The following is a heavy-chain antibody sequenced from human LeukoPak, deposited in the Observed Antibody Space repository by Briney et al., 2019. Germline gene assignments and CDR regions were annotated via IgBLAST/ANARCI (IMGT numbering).Heavy chain of an antibody. CDR3: ARGSPILGGGWFDP. Sequence: SETLSLTCTVSGGSVSSGSYYWSWIRQPPGKGLEWIGYIYYSGSTNYNPSLKSRVTISVDTSKNQFSLKLSSVTAADTAVYYCARGSPILGGGWFDPRGQGTLVTVSS. CDR1: GGSVSSGSYY. D-gene: IGHD3-16*01. CDR2: IYYSGST. J-gene: IGHJ5*02. V-gene: IGHV4-61*01.